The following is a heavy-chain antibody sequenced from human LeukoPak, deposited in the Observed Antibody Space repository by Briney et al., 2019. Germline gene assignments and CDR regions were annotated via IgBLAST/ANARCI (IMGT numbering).Heavy chain of an antibody. CDR3: ARGRLRITILDYMDV. CDR1: GGSFSGYY. D-gene: IGHD3-3*01. Sequence: SETLSLTCAVSGGSFSGYYWSWIRQPPGEGLEWIGEINHSGSTNYNPSLKSRVTISVDTSKNQFSLKLSSVTAADTAVYYCARGRLRITILDYMDVWGKGTTVTVSS. J-gene: IGHJ6*03. V-gene: IGHV4-34*01. CDR2: INHSGST.